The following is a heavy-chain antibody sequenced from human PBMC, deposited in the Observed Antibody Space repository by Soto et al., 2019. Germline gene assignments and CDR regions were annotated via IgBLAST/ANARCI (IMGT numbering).Heavy chain of an antibody. CDR1: GFTFSSYI. D-gene: IGHD4-4*01. V-gene: IGHV3-30-3*01. Sequence: QVQQVESGGSVVQPGRTLRLSCAASGFTFSSYIMHWVRQAPGKGLEWVALISYDGNNKYHADSVKGRFTISRDNSRNTLFLLLNSLRGEDTAVYYCARVGTTYNYYYYGMDVWGQGTKVTVSS. CDR3: ARVGTTYNYYYYGMDV. CDR2: ISYDGNNK. J-gene: IGHJ6*02.